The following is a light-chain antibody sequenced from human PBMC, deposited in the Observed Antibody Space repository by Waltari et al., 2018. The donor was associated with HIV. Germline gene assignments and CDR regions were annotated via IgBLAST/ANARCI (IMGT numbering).Light chain of an antibody. Sequence: QSALTQPPSASGSPGQSVTISCTGTSSDVGGYNYVSWYQHHPGNAPKLIIYEVTERPSGVPDRFSGSKSVNTASLTVSGLQAEDEADYYCSSYAGSNKLVFGGGTKLTVV. CDR1: SSDVGGYNY. V-gene: IGLV2-8*01. CDR2: EVT. CDR3: SSYAGSNKLV. J-gene: IGLJ2*01.